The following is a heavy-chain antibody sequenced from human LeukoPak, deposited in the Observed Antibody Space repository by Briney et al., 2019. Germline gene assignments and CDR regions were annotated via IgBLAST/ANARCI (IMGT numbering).Heavy chain of an antibody. CDR1: GGSINSYY. V-gene: IGHV4-59*01. D-gene: IGHD3-3*01. CDR3: ARGMTYYDFWSGYHTDYYYYYMDV. J-gene: IGHJ6*03. Sequence: PSETLSLTCTVSGGSINSYYWSWIRQPPGKGLEWIGYIYYSGSTNYNPSLKSRVTISVDTSKNQFSLKLSSVTAADTAVYYCARGMTYYDFWSGYHTDYYYYYMDVWGKGTTVTVSS. CDR2: IYYSGST.